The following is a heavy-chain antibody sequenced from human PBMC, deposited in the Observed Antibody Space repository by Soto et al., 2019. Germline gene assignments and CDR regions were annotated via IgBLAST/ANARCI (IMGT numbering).Heavy chain of an antibody. CDR2: IFHTASA. J-gene: IGHJ5*02. V-gene: IGHV4-4*02. CDR3: AREQICNVVKCSNWFDP. Sequence: SETLSLTCGVSGGSISSPNWWSWGRQFPGKGLGWGGEIFHTASANYNPSLKSRVTLSLDKSKNQFSLKLTSVTAADTAVYFCAREQICNVVKCSNWFDPWGQGTLVTVSS. CDR1: GGSISSPNW. D-gene: IGHD2-8*01.